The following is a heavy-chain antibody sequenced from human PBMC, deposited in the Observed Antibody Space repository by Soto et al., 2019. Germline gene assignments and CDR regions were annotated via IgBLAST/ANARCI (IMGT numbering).Heavy chain of an antibody. Sequence: SETLSLTCTVSGGSISSSSYYWGWIRQPPGKGLEWIGSIYYSGSTYYNPSLKSRVTISVDTSKNQFSLKLSSVTAADTAVYYCVKYYSDSSCYYPIDYWGQGTPVTVSS. D-gene: IGHD3-22*01. V-gene: IGHV4-39*01. CDR2: IYYSGST. CDR3: VKYYSDSSCYYPIDY. J-gene: IGHJ4*02. CDR1: GGSISSSSYY.